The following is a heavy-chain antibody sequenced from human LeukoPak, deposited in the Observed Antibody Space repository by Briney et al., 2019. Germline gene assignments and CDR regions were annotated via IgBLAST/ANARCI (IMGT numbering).Heavy chain of an antibody. V-gene: IGHV3-21*01. J-gene: IGHJ5*02. Sequence: GGSLRLSCAASRFTFSSYSMNWVRQAPGKGLEWVSSISSSSSYIYYADSVKGRFTISRDNAKNSLYLQMNSLRAEDTAVYYCARDSPRGGFDPWGQGTLVTVSS. CDR3: ARDSPRGGFDP. CDR2: ISSSSSYI. CDR1: RFTFSSYS. D-gene: IGHD3-10*01.